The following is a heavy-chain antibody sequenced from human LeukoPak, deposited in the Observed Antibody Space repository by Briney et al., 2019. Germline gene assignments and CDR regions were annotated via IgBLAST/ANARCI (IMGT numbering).Heavy chain of an antibody. V-gene: IGHV4-34*01. CDR1: GGSFSGYY. J-gene: IGHJ4*02. D-gene: IGHD2-15*01. CDR2: INHSGST. CDR3: ARLVAATWLDY. Sequence: PSETLSLTCAVYGGSFSGYYWSWIRQPPGKGLEWIGEINHSGSTNYNPSLKSRVTISVDTSKNQFSLKLSSVTAADTAVYYCARLVAATWLDYWGQGTLVTVSS.